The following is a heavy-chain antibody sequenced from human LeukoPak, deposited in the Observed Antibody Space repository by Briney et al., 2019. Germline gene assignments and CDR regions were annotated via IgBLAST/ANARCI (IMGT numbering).Heavy chain of an antibody. CDR1: GFTFDDYS. Sequence: PGGSLRLSCAASGFTFDDYSMHWVRQAPGKGLEWVSCISWNSANIGYADSVKGRFTISRDNAKNSLYLQMNSLRAEDTALYYCAKDFTVTYIGGSFDFWGQGTPVTASS. CDR2: ISWNSANI. V-gene: IGHV3-9*01. J-gene: IGHJ4*02. CDR3: AKDFTVTYIGGSFDF. D-gene: IGHD4-17*01.